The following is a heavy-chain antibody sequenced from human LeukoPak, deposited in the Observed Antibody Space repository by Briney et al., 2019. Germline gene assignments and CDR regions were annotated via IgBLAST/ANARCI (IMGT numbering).Heavy chain of an antibody. Sequence: AASVKVSCKASGGTFSSYAISWVRQAPGQGLEWMGGIIPIFGTANYAQKFQGRVTITADKSTSTAYMEPSSLRSEDTAVYYCARDRYYYGSGAETIGRFDPWGQGTLVTVSS. CDR1: GGTFSSYA. CDR2: IIPIFGTA. D-gene: IGHD3-10*01. V-gene: IGHV1-69*06. CDR3: ARDRYYYGSGAETIGRFDP. J-gene: IGHJ5*02.